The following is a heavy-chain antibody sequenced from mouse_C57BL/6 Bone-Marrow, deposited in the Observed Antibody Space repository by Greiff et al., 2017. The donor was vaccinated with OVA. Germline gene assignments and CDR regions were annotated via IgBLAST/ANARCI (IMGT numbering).Heavy chain of an antibody. J-gene: IGHJ2*01. CDR2: INYDGSST. Sequence: EVKLVESEGGLVQPGSSMKLSCTASGFTFSDYYMAWVRQVPEKGLEWVANINYDGSSTYYLDSLKSRFIISRDNAKNILYLQMSSLKSEDTATYYCAREDSNYPSFDYWGQGTTLTVSS. D-gene: IGHD2-5*01. CDR1: GFTFSDYY. V-gene: IGHV5-16*01. CDR3: AREDSNYPSFDY.